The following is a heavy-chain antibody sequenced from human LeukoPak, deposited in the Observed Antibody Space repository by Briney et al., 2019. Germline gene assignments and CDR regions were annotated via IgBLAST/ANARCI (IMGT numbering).Heavy chain of an antibody. V-gene: IGHV3-48*01. CDR2: ISSSGSII. CDR1: GFTLSGYN. D-gene: IGHD1-26*01. CDR3: AKVPRIVGAYYYYGMDV. Sequence: PGGSLRLSCAASGFTLSGYNMNWVRQAPGKGLEWVSYISSSGSIIYYADSVKGPFTISRDNAKNSLYLQMNSLRTEDTAVYYCAKVPRIVGAYYYYGMDVWGQGTTVTVSS. J-gene: IGHJ6*02.